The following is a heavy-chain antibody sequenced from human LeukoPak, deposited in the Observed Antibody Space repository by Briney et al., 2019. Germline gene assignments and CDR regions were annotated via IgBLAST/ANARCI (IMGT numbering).Heavy chain of an antibody. D-gene: IGHD6-19*01. CDR2: IYTSGST. J-gene: IGHJ4*02. V-gene: IGHV4-4*07. CDR3: AIGYSSGWYGGIEWDY. CDR1: GGSISSYY. Sequence: SETLSLTCTVSGGSISSYYWSWIRQPAGKGLEWIGRIYTSGSTNYNPSLKSRVTMSVDTSKNQFSLKLSSVTAADTAVYYCAIGYSSGWYGGIEWDYWGQGTLVTVSS.